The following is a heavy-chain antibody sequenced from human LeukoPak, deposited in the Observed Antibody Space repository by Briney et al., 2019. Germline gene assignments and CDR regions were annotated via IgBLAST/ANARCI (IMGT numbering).Heavy chain of an antibody. Sequence: GGSLTLSCAASGFTFSTYAMSWVRQAPGKGLEWVSGISASGGTTYYADSVKGRFTISRDNSKNTLYLQMNSLRAEDTAVYYCANPHYGSVYWGQGTLVTVSS. CDR1: GFTFSTYA. D-gene: IGHD3-10*01. CDR2: ISASGGTT. CDR3: ANPHYGSVY. V-gene: IGHV3-23*01. J-gene: IGHJ4*02.